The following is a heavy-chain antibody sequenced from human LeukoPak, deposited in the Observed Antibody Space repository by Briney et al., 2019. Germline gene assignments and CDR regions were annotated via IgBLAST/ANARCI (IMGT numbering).Heavy chain of an antibody. Sequence: ASVTVSFKASGYTFTSYYMHWGRQAPGQGLEWMGIINPSGGSTSYAQKFQGRVTMTRDMSTSTVYMELSSLRSEDTAVYYCAKDSSGYPWFDPWGQGTLVTVSS. D-gene: IGHD3-22*01. V-gene: IGHV1-46*01. J-gene: IGHJ5*02. CDR3: AKDSSGYPWFDP. CDR2: INPSGGST. CDR1: GYTFTSYY.